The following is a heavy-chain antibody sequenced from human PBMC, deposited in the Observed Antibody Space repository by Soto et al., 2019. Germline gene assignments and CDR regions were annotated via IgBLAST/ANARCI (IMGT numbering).Heavy chain of an antibody. CDR2: IRSKANSYAT. V-gene: IGHV3-73*02. CDR3: TRPVTGIAVAGSSNGYFDL. D-gene: IGHD6-19*01. Sequence: EVQLVESGGGLVQPGGSLKLSCAASGFTFSGSAMHWVRQASGKGLEWVGRIRSKANSYATAYAASVKGRFTISRDDSKNTAYLQMNSLKTEDTAVYYCTRPVTGIAVAGSSNGYFDLWGRGTLVTVSS. J-gene: IGHJ2*01. CDR1: GFTFSGSA.